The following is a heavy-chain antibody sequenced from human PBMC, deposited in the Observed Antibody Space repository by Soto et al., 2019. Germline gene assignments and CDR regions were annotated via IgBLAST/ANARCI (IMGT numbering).Heavy chain of an antibody. D-gene: IGHD5-12*01. CDR1: GYTFTSYA. CDR3: LSGNSPSST. Sequence: ASVKVSCKASGYTFTSYAMHWVRQAPGQRLEKMRWINAGNSNKKYSQKFQGRVTITRDTSAGTAYMELNSLIFEDTAVYYCLSGNSPSSTWGQGTLVTVSS. V-gene: IGHV1-3*01. CDR2: INAGNSNK. J-gene: IGHJ5*02.